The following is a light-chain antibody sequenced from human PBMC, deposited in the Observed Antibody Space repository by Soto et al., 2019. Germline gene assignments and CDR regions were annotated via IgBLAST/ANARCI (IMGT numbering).Light chain of an antibody. CDR3: QQYDSFSVT. Sequence: DIQLTQSPSFLSASVGDRVTITCRASQGISSFLAWYQQKPPKAPELLIYGASTLQSGVPSRFSGSGSGTEFTLTISSLQPEDFATYYCQQYDSFSVTFGQGTRLEIK. CDR2: GAS. CDR1: QGISSF. J-gene: IGKJ5*01. V-gene: IGKV1-9*01.